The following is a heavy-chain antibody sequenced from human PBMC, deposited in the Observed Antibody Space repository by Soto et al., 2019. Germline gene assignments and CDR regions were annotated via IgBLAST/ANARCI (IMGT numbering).Heavy chain of an antibody. CDR1: GFIFNNYW. Sequence: PEGSLRLSCAASGFIFNNYWMHWVRQAPGKGLVWVARINGDGSTTTYVGSAKGRFTISRDNAKNTVYLQMNSLRVEDTAVYYCGRGSGPRGRPYWGQGILVTVSS. V-gene: IGHV3-74*01. CDR2: INGDGSTT. CDR3: GRGSGPRGRPY. D-gene: IGHD1-26*01. J-gene: IGHJ4*02.